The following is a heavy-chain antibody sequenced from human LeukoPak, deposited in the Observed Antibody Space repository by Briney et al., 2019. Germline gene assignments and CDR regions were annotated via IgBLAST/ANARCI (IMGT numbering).Heavy chain of an antibody. CDR2: MNTDGSTT. J-gene: IGHJ4*02. CDR3: AREIFCGGDCSKFDY. CDR1: GFTFSSYW. Sequence: GGSLRLSCAASGFTFSSYWMRWVRQAPGKGLVWVSRMNTDGSTTRYADSVKGRFTISRDNAKNTLYLRMNSLRAEDTAVYYCAREIFCGGDCSKFDYWGQGALVTVSS. V-gene: IGHV3-74*01. D-gene: IGHD2-21*01.